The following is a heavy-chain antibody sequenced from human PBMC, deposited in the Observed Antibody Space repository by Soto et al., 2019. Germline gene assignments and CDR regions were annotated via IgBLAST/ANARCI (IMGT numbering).Heavy chain of an antibody. Sequence: GGSLRLSCAASGGPFISYAMSWVRQATGKRLQWVSTISSTGGSTYYTDSVTGRFTISRDTSKNTLYLQMNSLRAEDTAVYYCAKASIISGSYRSDAFDIWGQGTMVTVSS. V-gene: IGHV3-23*01. CDR3: AKASIISGSYRSDAFDI. J-gene: IGHJ3*02. CDR1: GGPFISYA. D-gene: IGHD1-26*01. CDR2: ISSTGGST.